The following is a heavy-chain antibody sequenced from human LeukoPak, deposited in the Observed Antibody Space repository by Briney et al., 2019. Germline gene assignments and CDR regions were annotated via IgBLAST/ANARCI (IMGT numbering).Heavy chain of an antibody. CDR2: IYHSGST. V-gene: IGHV4-38-2*02. CDR1: GYSISSGYY. Sequence: PSETLSLTCTVSGYSISSGYYWGWIRQPPGKGLEWIGSIYHSGSTYYNPSLKSRVTISVDTSKNQFSLKLSSVTAADTAVYYCARGTHYDFWSGYDMDVWGKGTPVTVSS. D-gene: IGHD3-3*01. J-gene: IGHJ6*03. CDR3: ARGTHYDFWSGYDMDV.